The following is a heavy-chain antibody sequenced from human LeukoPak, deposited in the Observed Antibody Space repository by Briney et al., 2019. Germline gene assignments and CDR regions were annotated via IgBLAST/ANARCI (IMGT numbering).Heavy chain of an antibody. D-gene: IGHD2-15*01. CDR3: VKSGGGSRYYYGMYV. CDR1: GFTFSSYA. V-gene: IGHV3-64D*09. J-gene: IGHJ6*02. CDR2: ISSNGGST. Sequence: GGSLRLSCSASGFTFSSYAMHWVRQAPGKGLEYVSAISSNGGSTYYADSVKGRFTISRDNSKNTLYLQMSSLRAEDTAVYYCVKSGGGSRYYYGMYVWGQGTTVTVSS.